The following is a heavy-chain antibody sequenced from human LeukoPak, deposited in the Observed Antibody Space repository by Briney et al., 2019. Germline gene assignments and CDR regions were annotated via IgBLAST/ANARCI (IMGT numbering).Heavy chain of an antibody. Sequence: GGSLRLSCAASGFTFSSYSMNWVRQAPGKGLEWVSSISSGRSYIYYADSVKGRFTISRDNAKNSLYLQMNSLGAEDTAVYYCARDMTTATTCYLQHWGQGTLVTVSP. CDR3: ARDMTTATTCYLQH. CDR1: GFTFSSYS. D-gene: IGHD4-17*01. V-gene: IGHV3-21*01. CDR2: ISSGRSYI. J-gene: IGHJ1*01.